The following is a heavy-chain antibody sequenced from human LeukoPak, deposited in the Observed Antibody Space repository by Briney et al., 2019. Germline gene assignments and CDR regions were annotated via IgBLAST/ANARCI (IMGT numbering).Heavy chain of an antibody. CDR1: GYTFTSYY. V-gene: IGHV1-46*01. Sequence: ASVKVSCKASGYTFTSYYMHWVRQAPGQGLEWMGIINPSGGSTSYAQKFQARVTMTRDTSTSTVYVELSSLRSEDTAVYYCARATPNRGYSYGEVDYFDYWGQGTLVTVSS. D-gene: IGHD5-18*01. CDR3: ARATPNRGYSYGEVDYFDY. J-gene: IGHJ4*02. CDR2: INPSGGST.